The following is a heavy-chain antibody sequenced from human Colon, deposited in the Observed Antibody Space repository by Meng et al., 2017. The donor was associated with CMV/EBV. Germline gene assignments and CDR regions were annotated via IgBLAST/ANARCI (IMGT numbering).Heavy chain of an antibody. CDR2: INPFSGDT. D-gene: IGHD2-15*01. Sequence: ASVKVSCKASGYPFIGYFIHWVRQAPGQGLEWMGWINPFSGDTNYAQSFQDRVTMTRDTSINTTYMELSSLRSDDTAMYYCARNFGSIPTVTQSRTYKWFDPWGQGTLVTVSS. CDR3: ARNFGSIPTVTQSRTYKWFDP. V-gene: IGHV1-2*02. J-gene: IGHJ5*02. CDR1: GYPFIGYF.